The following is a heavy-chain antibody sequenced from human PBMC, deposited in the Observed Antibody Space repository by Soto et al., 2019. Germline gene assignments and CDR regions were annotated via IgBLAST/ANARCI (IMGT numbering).Heavy chain of an antibody. V-gene: IGHV4-34*01. CDR2: INHSGST. D-gene: IGHD3-16*02. Sequence: PSETLSLTCAVYGGSFSGYYWSWIRQPPGKGLEWIGEINHSGSTNYDPSLKSRVTISVDTSKNQFSLKLSSVTAADTAVYYCASIVKAPDAFDIWGQGTMVTV. J-gene: IGHJ3*02. CDR1: GGSFSGYY. CDR3: ASIVKAPDAFDI.